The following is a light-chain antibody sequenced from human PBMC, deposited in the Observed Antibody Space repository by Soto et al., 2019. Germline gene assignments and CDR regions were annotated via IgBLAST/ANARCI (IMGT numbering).Light chain of an antibody. CDR3: NSYTSSSTYV. V-gene: IGLV2-18*02. CDR2: EVS. CDR1: SSDVGSYNR. J-gene: IGLJ1*01. Sequence: SALAKPPSVNGSPGQSVTISCTGTSSDVGSYNRVSWYQQPPGTAPKLMIYEVSNRPSGVPDRFSGSKSGNTASLTISGLQAEDEADYYCNSYTSSSTYVFGTGTKVTVL.